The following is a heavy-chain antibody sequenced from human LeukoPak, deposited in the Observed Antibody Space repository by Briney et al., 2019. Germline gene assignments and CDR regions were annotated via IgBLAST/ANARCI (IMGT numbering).Heavy chain of an antibody. CDR2: ISGSGGST. Sequence: GGSLRLSCAASGFTFSSYAMSWVRQAPGKGLEWVSAISGSGGSTYYADSVKGRFTISRDNSKNTLYLQMNSLRAEDTAVYYCARDGVGASYYFDYWGQGTLVTVSS. V-gene: IGHV3-23*01. CDR1: GFTFSSYA. CDR3: ARDGVGASYYFDY. J-gene: IGHJ4*02. D-gene: IGHD1-26*01.